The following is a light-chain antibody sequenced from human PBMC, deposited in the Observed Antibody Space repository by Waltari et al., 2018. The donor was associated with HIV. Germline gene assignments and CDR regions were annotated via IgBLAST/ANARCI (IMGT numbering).Light chain of an antibody. J-gene: IGKJ1*01. CDR3: QQLDTYPRT. Sequence: DIQLTQSPSFLSASVGDTVTITCRASQGISNYLAWYQQKPGNAPKLLIFAASTLQTGVPSRFSGSCFVTEFTLTISSLHPEDFATYSCQQLDTYPRTFGQGTKVEIK. CDR1: QGISNY. V-gene: IGKV1-9*01. CDR2: AAS.